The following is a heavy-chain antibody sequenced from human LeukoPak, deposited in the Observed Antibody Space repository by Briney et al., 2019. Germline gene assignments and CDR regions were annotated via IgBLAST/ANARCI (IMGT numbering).Heavy chain of an antibody. CDR3: ARDSPSYDYVWGSYRPFDY. Sequence: GGSLRLSCAASGFTFSSYSMHWVRQAPGKGLEWVSTISSSSSYIYYADSVKGRFTISRDNAKNSLYLQMNSLRAEDTAVYYCARDSPSYDYVWGSYRPFDYWGQGTLVTVSS. D-gene: IGHD3-16*02. V-gene: IGHV3-21*01. J-gene: IGHJ4*02. CDR2: ISSSSSYI. CDR1: GFTFSSYS.